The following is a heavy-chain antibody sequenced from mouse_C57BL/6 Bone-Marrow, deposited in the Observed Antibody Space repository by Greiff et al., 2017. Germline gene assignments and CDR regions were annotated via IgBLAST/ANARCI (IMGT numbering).Heavy chain of an antibody. CDR1: GFTFSSYA. CDR3: ARQLRAMDY. CDR2: ISDGGSYT. Sequence: EVQLVESGGGLVKPGGSLKLSCAASGFTFSSYAMSWVRQTPEKRLEWVATISDGGSYTYYPDNVKGRFTISRDNAKNNLYLQMSHLKSEDTAMYYCARQLRAMDYCGQGTSVTVSS. J-gene: IGHJ4*01. V-gene: IGHV5-4*01. D-gene: IGHD2-4*01.